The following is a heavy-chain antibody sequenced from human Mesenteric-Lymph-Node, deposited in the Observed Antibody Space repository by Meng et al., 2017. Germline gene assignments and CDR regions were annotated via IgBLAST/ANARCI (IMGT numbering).Heavy chain of an antibody. CDR1: GFTFSSQA. D-gene: IGHD6-19*01. Sequence: QVQLVEAGGGVVQPWRSLRLSCAASGFTFSSQAMHWVRQAPGKGLEWVAVISYDGSNKYYADSVKGRFTLSRDNSKNTLYLQMNSLRAEDTAVYYCARGSVAVDYWGQGTLVTVSS. J-gene: IGHJ4*02. CDR2: ISYDGSNK. CDR3: ARGSVAVDY. V-gene: IGHV3-30*07.